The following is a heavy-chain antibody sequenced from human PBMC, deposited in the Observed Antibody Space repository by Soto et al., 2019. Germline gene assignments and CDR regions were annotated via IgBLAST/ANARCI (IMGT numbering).Heavy chain of an antibody. CDR1: GFTFTSSA. Sequence: GASVKVSCKASGFTFTSSAVQWVRHARGQRLEWIGWIVVGSGNTNYAQKFQERVTITRDMSTSTAYMELSSLRSEDTAVYYCAATGDYYYGMDVWGQGTTVTVSS. CDR2: IVVGSGNT. V-gene: IGHV1-58*01. J-gene: IGHJ6*02. D-gene: IGHD2-8*02. CDR3: AATGDYYYGMDV.